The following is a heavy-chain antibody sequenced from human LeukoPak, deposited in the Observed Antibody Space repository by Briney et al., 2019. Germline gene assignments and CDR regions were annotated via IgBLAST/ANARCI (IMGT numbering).Heavy chain of an antibody. CDR3: ARDGGQSYDILTGYYNNDWFDP. Sequence: SVKVSCKASGYTFTGYYMHWVRQAPGQGLEWMGWISAYNGNTNYAQYLQGRVTMTTDTSTSTAYMELRSLRSDDTAVYYCARDGGQSYDILTGYYNNDWFDPWGQGTLVTVSS. CDR1: GYTFTGYY. D-gene: IGHD3-9*01. CDR2: ISAYNGNT. J-gene: IGHJ5*02. V-gene: IGHV1-18*04.